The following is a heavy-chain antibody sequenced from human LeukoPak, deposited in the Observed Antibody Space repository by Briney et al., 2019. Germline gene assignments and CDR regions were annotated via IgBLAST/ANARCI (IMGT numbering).Heavy chain of an antibody. Sequence: GSLRLSCAASGLTVSSNHMSWVRQAPGEGLEWVLVIYTGGSTDYADSVKGRFTISRDNSKNTLYLQMNSLRAEDTAVYYCARGARAATGYYYYYMDVWGKGTTVTVSS. D-gene: IGHD2-15*01. V-gene: IGHV3-53*01. CDR3: ARGARAATGYYYYYMDV. CDR2: IYTGGST. CDR1: GLTVSSNH. J-gene: IGHJ6*03.